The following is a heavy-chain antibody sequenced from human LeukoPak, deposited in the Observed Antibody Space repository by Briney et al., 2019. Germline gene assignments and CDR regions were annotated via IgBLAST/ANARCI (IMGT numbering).Heavy chain of an antibody. D-gene: IGHD3-3*01. CDR2: ISWNSGSI. CDR3: AKDLGRFSEWLIGDAFDI. Sequence: PGRSLRLSCAASGFTFDDYAMHWVRQAPGKGLEWVSGISWNSGSIGYADSVKGRFTISRDNAKNSLYLQMNSLRAEGTALYYCAKDLGRFSEWLIGDAFDIWGQGTMVTVSS. J-gene: IGHJ3*02. CDR1: GFTFDDYA. V-gene: IGHV3-9*01.